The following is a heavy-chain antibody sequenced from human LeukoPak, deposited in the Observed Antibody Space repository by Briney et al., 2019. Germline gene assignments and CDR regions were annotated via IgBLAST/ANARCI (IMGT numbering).Heavy chain of an antibody. CDR1: GFTFSSYA. CDR2: ISGSGGST. D-gene: IGHD3-22*01. J-gene: IGHJ4*02. V-gene: IGHV3-23*01. CDR3: AKAIGYYYGIYFDY. Sequence: PGGSLRLSCAASGFTFSSYATSWVRQAPGKGLEWVSAISGSGGSTYYADSVKGRFTISRDNSKNTLYLQMNSLRAEGTAVYYCAKAIGYYYGIYFDYWGQGTLVTVSS.